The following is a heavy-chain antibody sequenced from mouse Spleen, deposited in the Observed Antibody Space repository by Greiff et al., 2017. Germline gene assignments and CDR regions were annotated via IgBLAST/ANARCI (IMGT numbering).Heavy chain of an antibody. CDR1: GYTFTSYW. D-gene: IGHD1-1*01. J-gene: IGHJ4*01. CDR2: IYPGSGST. Sequence: QVQLQQPGAELVKPGASVKMSCKASGYTFTSYWITWVKQRPGQGLEWIGDIYPGSGSTNYNEKFKSKATLTVDTSSSTAYMQLSSLTSEDSAVYYCARSFPYITTVVATNAMDYWGQGTSVTVSS. V-gene: IGHV1-55*01. CDR3: ARSFPYITTVVATNAMDY.